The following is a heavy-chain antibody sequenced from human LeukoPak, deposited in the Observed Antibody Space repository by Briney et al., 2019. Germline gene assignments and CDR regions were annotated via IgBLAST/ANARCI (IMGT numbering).Heavy chain of an antibody. D-gene: IGHD3-3*01. V-gene: IGHV4-34*01. J-gene: IGHJ5*02. CDR2: INHNGST. CDR1: GGSFSGYY. Sequence: SETLSLTCAVYGGSFSGYYWSWIRQPPGKGLEWIGEINHNGSTNYNPSLKSRVTISVDASKNQFSLKPSAVAAADTAVYYCARGAPTIFGVVITQRNWFDPWGQGTLVTVSS. CDR3: ARGAPTIFGVVITQRNWFDP.